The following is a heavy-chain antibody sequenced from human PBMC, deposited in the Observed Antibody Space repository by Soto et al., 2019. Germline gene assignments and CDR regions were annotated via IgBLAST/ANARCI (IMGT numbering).Heavy chain of an antibody. CDR1: GFTFSSYS. Sequence: EVQLVESGGGLVKPGGSLRLSCAASGFTFSSYSMNWVRQAPGKGLEWVSSISSSSSYIYYADSVKGRFTISRDNAKNSLYLQMTSLRAEDTAVYYCAREKYSSGPDAFDIWGQGTMVTVSS. CDR2: ISSSSSYI. J-gene: IGHJ3*02. CDR3: AREKYSSGPDAFDI. V-gene: IGHV3-21*01. D-gene: IGHD6-19*01.